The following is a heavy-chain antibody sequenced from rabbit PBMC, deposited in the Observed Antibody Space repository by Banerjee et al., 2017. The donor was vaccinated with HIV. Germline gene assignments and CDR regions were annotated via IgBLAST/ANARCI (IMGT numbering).Heavy chain of an antibody. CDR1: GIDFSSYG. V-gene: IGHV1S45*01. J-gene: IGHJ4*01. CDR3: AKVDYHYYTYGYPGYPM. D-gene: IGHD6-1*01. Sequence: QEQLVESGGGLVTLGGSLKLSCKASGIDFSSYGISWVRQAPGKGLEWIACIYNGDGSTYYASWAKGRFTISKTSSTTVTLQMTSLTAADTATYFCAKVDYHYYTYGYPGYPMWGPGTWSPS. CDR2: IYNGDGST.